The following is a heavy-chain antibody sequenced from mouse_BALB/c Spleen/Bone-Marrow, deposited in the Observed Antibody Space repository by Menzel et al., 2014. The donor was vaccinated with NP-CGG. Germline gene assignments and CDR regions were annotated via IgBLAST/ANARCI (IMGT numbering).Heavy chain of an antibody. V-gene: IGHV1-7*01. CDR1: GYTFTSYW. J-gene: IGHJ3*01. CDR3: ARRGDSSRYPFAY. D-gene: IGHD3-2*01. Sequence: QVQLQQSGAELAKPGASVKMSCKASGYTFTSYWMHWVKQRPGQGLEWIGYINPSTGYTEHNQRLKDKATLTADKSSSTAYMQLSSLTSEDSAVYYCARRGDSSRYPFAYWGQGTLVTVSA. CDR2: INPSTGYT.